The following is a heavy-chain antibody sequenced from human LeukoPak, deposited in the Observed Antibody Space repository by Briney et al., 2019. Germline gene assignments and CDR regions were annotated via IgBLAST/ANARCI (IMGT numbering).Heavy chain of an antibody. Sequence: PGGSLRLSCAASGFTFDDYAMHWVRQAPGKGLEWVSGISWNSGSIGYADSVKGRVTISRDNAKNSLYLQMNSLRAEDTALYYCAKGLTVTTAFFDYWGQGTLVTVSS. J-gene: IGHJ4*02. D-gene: IGHD4-17*01. CDR1: GFTFDDYA. CDR2: ISWNSGSI. CDR3: AKGLTVTTAFFDY. V-gene: IGHV3-9*01.